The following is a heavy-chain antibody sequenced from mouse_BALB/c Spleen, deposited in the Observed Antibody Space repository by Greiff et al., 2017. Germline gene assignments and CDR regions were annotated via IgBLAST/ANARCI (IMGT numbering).Heavy chain of an antibody. Sequence: EVKLVESGGGLVKPGGSLKLSCAASGFTFSDYYMYWVRQTPEKRLEWVATISDGGSYTYYPDSVKGRFTISRDNAKNNLYLQMSSLKSEDTAMYYCARDWVRRGAMDYWGQGTSVTVSS. D-gene: IGHD2-14*01. CDR2: ISDGGSYT. J-gene: IGHJ4*01. CDR1: GFTFSDYY. CDR3: ARDWVRRGAMDY. V-gene: IGHV5-4*02.